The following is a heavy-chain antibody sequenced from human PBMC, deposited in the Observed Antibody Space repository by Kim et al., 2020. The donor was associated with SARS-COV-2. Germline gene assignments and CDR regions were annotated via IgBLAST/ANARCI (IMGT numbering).Heavy chain of an antibody. D-gene: IGHD6-13*01. J-gene: IGHJ3*02. V-gene: IGHV3-30*01. CDR3: ARGLAAAGFDAFDI. Sequence: CADSGTGRFTISRDNSRNPLNLQMNSLRAEDTAVYYCARGLAAAGFDAFDIWGKGTMVTVSS.